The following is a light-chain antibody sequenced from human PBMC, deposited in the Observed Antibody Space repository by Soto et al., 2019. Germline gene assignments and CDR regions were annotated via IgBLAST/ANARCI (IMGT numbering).Light chain of an antibody. CDR2: EVS. V-gene: IGLV2-14*01. CDR1: SSDVGGYNY. J-gene: IGLJ1*01. CDR3: ISYTSSSDLCV. Sequence: QSALTKPASVSGSPGQSSTISCTGTSSDVGGYNYVSWYQQHPGKAPKLMIYEVSNRPSGVSNRFSGSKSGNTASLTISGLQAEVEADYYCISYTSSSDLCVFVTGTKLTVL.